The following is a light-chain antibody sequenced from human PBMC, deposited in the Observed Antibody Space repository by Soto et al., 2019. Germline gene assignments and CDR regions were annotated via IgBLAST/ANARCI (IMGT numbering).Light chain of an antibody. Sequence: DIQMTQSPSSLSASVGDRVTITCRASQSISSYLNWYQQKPGKAPKLLIYAASSLQSGVPSRFSGSGSGTDFNLTISSLQPEDFATYNCEQSYSTPKTFGQGTRMEI. J-gene: IGKJ5*01. CDR2: AAS. CDR3: EQSYSTPKT. V-gene: IGKV1-39*01. CDR1: QSISSY.